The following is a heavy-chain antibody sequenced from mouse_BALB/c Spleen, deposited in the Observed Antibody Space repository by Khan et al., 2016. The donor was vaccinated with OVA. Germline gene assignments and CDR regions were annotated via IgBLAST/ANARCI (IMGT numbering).Heavy chain of an antibody. CDR3: TIGGSVIPYWYFDV. CDR2: ISYDGGN. J-gene: IGHJ1*01. V-gene: IGHV3-6*02. Sequence: EVQLQESRPGLVKPSQSLSLTCSVTGHSITSGYRWNWIRQFPGNKLEWMGYISYDGGNHYNPSLKNRLSITRDTSKNQFFLKLNSVTTEDTATYYCTIGGSVIPYWYFDVWGAGTTVTVSS. CDR1: GHSITSGYR.